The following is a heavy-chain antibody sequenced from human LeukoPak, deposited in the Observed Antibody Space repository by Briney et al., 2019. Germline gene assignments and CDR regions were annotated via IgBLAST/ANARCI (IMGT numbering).Heavy chain of an antibody. Sequence: PSETLSLTCAVYGGSFSGYYWSWIRQPPGKGLEWIGEINHSGSTNYNPSLKSRVTISVDTSKNQFSLKLSSVTAADTAVYYCARLAYYDSSGYYGHDAFDIWGQGTMVTVSS. V-gene: IGHV4-34*01. J-gene: IGHJ3*02. CDR3: ARLAYYDSSGYYGHDAFDI. CDR1: GGSFSGYY. CDR2: INHSGST. D-gene: IGHD3-22*01.